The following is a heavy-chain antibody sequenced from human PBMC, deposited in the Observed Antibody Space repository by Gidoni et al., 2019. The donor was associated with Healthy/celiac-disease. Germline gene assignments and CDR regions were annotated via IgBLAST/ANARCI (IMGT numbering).Heavy chain of an antibody. Sequence: QVQLVQSGAEVQKPGASVKVSCKASGGTFSSYASSWVRQAPGQGLEWMGGIIPIFGTANYAQKFQGRVTITADESTSTAYMELSSLRSEDTAVYYCARINSSGYYVHFDYWGQGTLVTVSS. J-gene: IGHJ4*02. CDR2: IIPIFGTA. V-gene: IGHV1-69*01. D-gene: IGHD3-22*01. CDR3: ARINSSGYYVHFDY. CDR1: GGTFSSYA.